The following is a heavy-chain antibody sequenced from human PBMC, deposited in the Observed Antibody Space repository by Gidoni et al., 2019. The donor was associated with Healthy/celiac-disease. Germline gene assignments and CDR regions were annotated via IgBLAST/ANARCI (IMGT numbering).Heavy chain of an antibody. CDR3: AVGGILGVWDYYYGMDV. J-gene: IGHJ6*02. CDR2: IYTSGST. D-gene: IGHD2-8*02. V-gene: IGHV4-61*02. Sequence: QVQLQESGPGLVKPSQTLSLTCTVSGGSISSGSYYWSWIRQPAGKGLEWIGRIYTSGSTNYNPSLKSRVTISVDTSKNQFSLKLSSVTAADTAVYYCAVGGILGVWDYYYGMDVWGQGTTVTVSS. CDR1: GGSISSGSYY.